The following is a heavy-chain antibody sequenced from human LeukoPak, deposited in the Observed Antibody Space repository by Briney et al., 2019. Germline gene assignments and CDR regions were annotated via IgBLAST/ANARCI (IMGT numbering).Heavy chain of an antibody. Sequence: SVKVPCKASGYTFTSYYMHWVRQAPGQGLEWMGGIIPIFGTANYAQKFQGRVTITADESTSTAYIELSSLRSEDTAVYYCAKEVGQLELPTYYFDYWGQGTLVTVSS. CDR3: AKEVGQLELPTYYFDY. V-gene: IGHV1-69*13. CDR2: IIPIFGTA. D-gene: IGHD1-1*01. J-gene: IGHJ4*02. CDR1: GYTFTSYY.